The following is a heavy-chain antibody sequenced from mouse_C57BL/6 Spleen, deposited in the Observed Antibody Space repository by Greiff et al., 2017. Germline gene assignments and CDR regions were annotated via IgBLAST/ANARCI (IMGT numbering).Heavy chain of an antibody. D-gene: IGHD1-1*01. CDR1: GYAFSSSW. V-gene: IGHV1-82*01. Sequence: QVQLQQSGPELVKPGASVKISCKASGYAFSSSWMNWVKQRPGKGLEWIGRIYPGDGDTNYNGKFKGQATLTADKSSSTAYMQLSLLTSEDSEVYFCARGATVVAREAWFAYWGQGTLVTVSA. J-gene: IGHJ3*01. CDR2: IYPGDGDT. CDR3: ARGATVVAREAWFAY.